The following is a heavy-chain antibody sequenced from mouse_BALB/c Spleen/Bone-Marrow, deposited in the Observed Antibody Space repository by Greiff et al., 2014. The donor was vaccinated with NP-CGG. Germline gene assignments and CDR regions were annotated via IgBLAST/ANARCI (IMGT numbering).Heavy chain of an antibody. Sequence: EVKLVESGGGLVQPGGSRKLSCAASGFTFSSFGIHWVRQAPEKGLEWVAYISSDSSTIYYADTVKGRFTISRDNPKNILFLQMTSLRSEDTAMYYCARSDYVGYYAMDYWGQGTSVTVSS. CDR2: ISSDSSTI. J-gene: IGHJ4*01. V-gene: IGHV5-17*02. CDR1: GFTFSSFG. D-gene: IGHD1-1*01. CDR3: ARSDYVGYYAMDY.